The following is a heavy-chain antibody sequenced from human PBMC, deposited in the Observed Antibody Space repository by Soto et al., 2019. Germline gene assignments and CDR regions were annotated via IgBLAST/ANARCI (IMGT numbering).Heavy chain of an antibody. J-gene: IGHJ4*02. CDR2: INEGGGST. CDR1: GFTFTSSV. D-gene: IGHD3-10*01. CDR3: AKVRTGSNY. Sequence: EVQLLESGGGLVQPGGSLRLSCAASGFTFTSSVMNWVRRAPGKGLEWVAAINEGGGSTYYADSVKGRFTISRDNSKNTLYLQMNNLRAEDTAIYYCAKVRTGSNYWGQGTLVTVSS. V-gene: IGHV3-23*01.